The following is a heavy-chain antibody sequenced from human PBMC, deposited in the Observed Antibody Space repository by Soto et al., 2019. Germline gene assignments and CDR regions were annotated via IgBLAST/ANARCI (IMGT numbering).Heavy chain of an antibody. CDR2: IYYSGST. CDR3: ARRGRGKNFDY. Sequence: PSETLSLTCTVSGGSISSSSYYWGWIRQPPGKGLEWIGSIYYSGSTYYNPSLKSRVTISVDTSKNQFSLKLSSVTAADTAVYYCARRGRGKNFDYWGQGTLVTVS. CDR1: GGSISSSSYY. J-gene: IGHJ4*02. V-gene: IGHV4-39*01.